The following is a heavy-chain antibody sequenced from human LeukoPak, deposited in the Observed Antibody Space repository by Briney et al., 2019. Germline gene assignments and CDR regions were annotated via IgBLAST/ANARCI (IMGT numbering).Heavy chain of an antibody. CDR3: AIGYLSSPPRGDTFDI. V-gene: IGHV1-2*02. CDR2: INPNSGGT. CDR1: GYTFTVYY. Sequence: GASVKVSCKASGYTFTVYYIHWVRQAPGQGLEWMGWINPNSGGTNYAQNSQGRVTMTRDTPITTAYMELSSLISDDTAVYYCAIGYLSSPPRGDTFDIWGQGTMVIVSS. D-gene: IGHD6-13*01. J-gene: IGHJ3*02.